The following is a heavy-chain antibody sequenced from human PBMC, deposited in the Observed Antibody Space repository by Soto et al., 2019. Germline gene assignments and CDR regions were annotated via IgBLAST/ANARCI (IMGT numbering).Heavy chain of an antibody. J-gene: IGHJ4*02. CDR1: GFTFSNYA. CDR2: ISGTTNYA. CDR3: AKAARHWPPLDS. Sequence: EVQLLESGGGLVQPGGSLRLSCAASGFTFSNYAMSWVRQPPGKGLEWVSSISGTTNYAYYADSVRGRFTISRDNSDNPLYLQMNSLRVDDPAVFYCAKAARHWPPLDSWGQGALVTVSS. V-gene: IGHV3-23*01. D-gene: IGHD1-1*01.